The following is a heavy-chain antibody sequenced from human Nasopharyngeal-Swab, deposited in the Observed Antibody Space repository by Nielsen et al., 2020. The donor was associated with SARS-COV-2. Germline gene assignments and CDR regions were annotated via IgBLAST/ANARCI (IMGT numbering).Heavy chain of an antibody. CDR1: GFTFSSYW. V-gene: IGHV3-74*01. J-gene: IGHJ4*02. CDR2: INSDGSST. Sequence: LSLTCAASGFTFSSYWMHWVRQAPGKGLVWVSRINSDGSSTSYADSVKGRFTISRDNAKNTLYLQMNSLRAEDTAVYYCARAGRYQLQTHPFDYWGQGTLVTVSS. CDR3: ARAGRYQLQTHPFDY. D-gene: IGHD2-2*01.